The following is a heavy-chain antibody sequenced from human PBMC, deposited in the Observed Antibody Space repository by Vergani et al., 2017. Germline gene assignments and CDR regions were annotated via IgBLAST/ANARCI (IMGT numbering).Heavy chain of an antibody. Sequence: QITLKESGPTLVKPTQTLTLTCTFSGLSLSTSGVGVGWIRQPPGKALEWLALIYWDDDKRYSPSLKSRLTISKDTSKSQVVLTMTNMDPVDTATYYCARVKRFLEIEDVWGKGTTVTVSS. CDR2: IYWDDDK. CDR3: ARVKRFLEIEDV. D-gene: IGHD3-3*01. V-gene: IGHV2-5*02. CDR1: GLSLSTSGVG. J-gene: IGHJ6*04.